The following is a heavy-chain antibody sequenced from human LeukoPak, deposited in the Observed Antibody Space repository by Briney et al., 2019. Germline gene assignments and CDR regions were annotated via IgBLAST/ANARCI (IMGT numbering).Heavy chain of an antibody. J-gene: IGHJ5*02. CDR2: IVPIFGTT. D-gene: IGHD6-13*01. V-gene: IGHV1-69*05. CDR1: GGIFRRHA. Sequence: GASVKVSCKASGGIFRRHALSWVRQAPGQGLEWMGGIVPIFGTTNYAPSLQGRVTFTTDESMNTAYMELIDLKFEDTAVYYCAGEGNRIAAPDNNWLDPWGQGTLVTVSS. CDR3: AGEGNRIAAPDNNWLDP.